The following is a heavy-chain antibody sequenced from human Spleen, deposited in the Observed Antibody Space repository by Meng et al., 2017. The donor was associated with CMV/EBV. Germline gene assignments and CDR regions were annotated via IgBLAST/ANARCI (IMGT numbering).Heavy chain of an antibody. CDR1: GDSINSSNW. CDR3: AGQRAAWDYYYASDV. Sequence: GSLRLSCAVSGDSINSSNWWTWVRQPPGKGLEWIGEIYHSGSTNYNPSLKNRVTISLDKSKSQFSLRLNSVTAADTAVYYCAGQRAAWDYYYASDVWGPGTTVTVSS. CDR2: IYHSGST. V-gene: IGHV4-4*02. J-gene: IGHJ6*02. D-gene: IGHD2-15*01.